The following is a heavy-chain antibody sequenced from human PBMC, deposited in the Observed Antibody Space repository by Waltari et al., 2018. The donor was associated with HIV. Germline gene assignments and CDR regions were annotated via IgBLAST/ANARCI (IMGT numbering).Heavy chain of an antibody. J-gene: IGHJ5*02. CDR1: GYTFTSYG. D-gene: IGHD2-2*01. CDR2: SSAYNDNT. V-gene: IGHV1-18*01. CDR3: ARVGCSSASCYSGWFDP. Sequence: QAQLAQSGAEVKKPGASVKVSCKASGYTFTSYGISWVRQAPGQGLEWLGWSSAYNDNTNDAQKLQGRVTMTTDTSTSTAYMELRSLRSDDTAVYYCARVGCSSASCYSGWFDPWGQGTLVTVSS.